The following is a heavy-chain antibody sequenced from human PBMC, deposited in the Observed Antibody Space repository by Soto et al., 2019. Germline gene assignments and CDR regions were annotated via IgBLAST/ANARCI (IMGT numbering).Heavy chain of an antibody. J-gene: IGHJ4*02. D-gene: IGHD6-13*01. CDR3: ARGTGIADY. CDR2: ISYDGSNK. CDR1: GFTFSSYA. V-gene: IGHV3-30-3*01. Sequence: QVQLVESGGGVVQPGRSLRLSCAASGFTFSSYAMHWVRQAPGKGLEWVAVISYDGSNKYYADSVKGRFTISRDNSKNTRYLQMNSLRAEDTAVYYCARGTGIADYWGQGTLVTVSS.